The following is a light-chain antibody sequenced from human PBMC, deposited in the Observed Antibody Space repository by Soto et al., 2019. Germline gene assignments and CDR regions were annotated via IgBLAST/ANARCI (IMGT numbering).Light chain of an antibody. V-gene: IGLV2-14*03. CDR3: SSYTSTNTLV. CDR2: GVT. CDR1: SSDVGDYNY. Sequence: SALTQSASVSVSPGQSITISCTGTSSDVGDYNYVSWYQQHPGKAPKLIIYGVTNRPSGISDRFSGSKSGNTASLTISGLQAEDEADYYCSSYTSTNTLVFGGGTKLTVL. J-gene: IGLJ2*01.